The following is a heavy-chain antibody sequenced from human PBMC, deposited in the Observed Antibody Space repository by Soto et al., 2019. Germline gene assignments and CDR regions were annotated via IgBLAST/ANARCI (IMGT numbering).Heavy chain of an antibody. CDR2: INAGNGNT. Sequence: ASVKVSCKASGYTFTSYAMHWVRQAPGQRLEWMGWINAGNGNTKYSQKFQGRVTITRDTSASTAYMELSSLRSEDTAVYYCARGHCTNGVCPFDDYYYMDVWGKGTTVTVSS. J-gene: IGHJ6*03. D-gene: IGHD2-8*01. CDR3: ARGHCTNGVCPFDDYYYMDV. CDR1: GYTFTSYA. V-gene: IGHV1-3*01.